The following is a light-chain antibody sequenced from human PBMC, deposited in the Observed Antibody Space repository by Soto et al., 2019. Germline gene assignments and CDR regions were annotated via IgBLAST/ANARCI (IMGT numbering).Light chain of an antibody. J-gene: IGKJ1*01. V-gene: IGKV1-5*03. CDR3: KQYGANSPWT. CDR2: KAA. CDR1: PNINTW. Sequence: DIQVTQSPSTLSASVGDRVTITCRTSPNINTWLAWFQKKPGKAPKILISKAATLESGVPSRFSGDGSGTEFTLTISSLQTEDLATYYCKQYGANSPWTFGQGTKVEIK.